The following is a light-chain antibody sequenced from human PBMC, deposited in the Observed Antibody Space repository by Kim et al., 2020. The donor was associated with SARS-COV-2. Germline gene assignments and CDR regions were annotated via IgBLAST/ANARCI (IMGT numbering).Light chain of an antibody. CDR1: SSDVGCYNY. Sequence: GQSLPLSCAGPSSDVGCYNYVPGYQQHPGRAPKLWIYEVRMRPSWVPDRFAGCKSGNTASLTVSGLQAEDEADYYCSSYAGSNNLVFGGGTQLTVL. CDR3: SSYAGSNNLV. CDR2: EVR. V-gene: IGLV2-8*01. J-gene: IGLJ2*01.